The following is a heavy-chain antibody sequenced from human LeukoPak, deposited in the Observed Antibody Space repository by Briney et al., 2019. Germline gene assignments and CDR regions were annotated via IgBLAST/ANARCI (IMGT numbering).Heavy chain of an antibody. CDR1: GFTFSSYS. Sequence: GGSLRLSCAASGFTFSSYSMNWVRQAPGKGLEWVSSISSSSYIYYADSVKGRFTISRDNAKNSLYLQMNSLRAEDTAVYYCASAYSYGLFDYWGQGTLVTVSS. V-gene: IGHV3-21*01. D-gene: IGHD5-18*01. CDR2: ISSSSYI. J-gene: IGHJ4*02. CDR3: ASAYSYGLFDY.